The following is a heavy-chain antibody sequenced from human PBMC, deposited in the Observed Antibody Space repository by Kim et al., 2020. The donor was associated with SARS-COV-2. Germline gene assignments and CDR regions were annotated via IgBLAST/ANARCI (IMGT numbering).Heavy chain of an antibody. D-gene: IGHD4-17*01. V-gene: IGHV4-59*09. CDR3: ARGSTTPLNWFDP. Sequence: NPPLKSRVTISVDTSKNQLTLKLSSVTAADTAVYYCARGSTTPLNWFDPWGQGTLVTVSS. J-gene: IGHJ5*02.